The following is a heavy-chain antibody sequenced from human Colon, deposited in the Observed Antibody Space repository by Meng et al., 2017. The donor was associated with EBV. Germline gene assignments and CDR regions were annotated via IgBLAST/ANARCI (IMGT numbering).Heavy chain of an antibody. CDR2: INHSGST. D-gene: IGHD3-10*01. J-gene: IGHJ5*02. Sequence: QLTEWGAGLLRPSATLSLPCSVYGGFFSGYNWIWIRQPPEKALKWIGEINHSGSTHYNTSLKSRLTISVDTSKNQFSQKLSSVSSADTAVYYCSRGDGAGSGNWFDPWGQGTLVTVSS. CDR1: GGFFSGYN. CDR3: SRGDGAGSGNWFDP. V-gene: IGHV4-34*01.